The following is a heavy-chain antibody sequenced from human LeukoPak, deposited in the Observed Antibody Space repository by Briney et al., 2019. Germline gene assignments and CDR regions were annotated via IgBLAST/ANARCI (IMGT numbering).Heavy chain of an antibody. CDR2: ISWNSGSI. CDR3: AKGSSGSAVAGSFFDY. J-gene: IGHJ4*02. CDR1: GFTFDDYA. D-gene: IGHD6-19*01. V-gene: IGHV3-9*01. Sequence: GGSLRLSCAASGFTFDDYAMHWVRQAPGKGLEWVSGISWNSGSIGYADSVKGRFTISRDNAKNSLYLQMNSLRAEDTALYYCAKGSSGSAVAGSFFDYWGQGTLVTVSS.